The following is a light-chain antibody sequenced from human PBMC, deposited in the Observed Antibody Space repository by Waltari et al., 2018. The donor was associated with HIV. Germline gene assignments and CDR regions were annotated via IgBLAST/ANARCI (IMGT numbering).Light chain of an antibody. J-gene: IGKJ2*02. V-gene: IGKV3D-15*03. CDR1: QSIGSY. CDR2: GAS. CDR3: HQYHDWPRCT. Sequence: TIMTQSPVTLSVAPGDRVTLSCRASQSIGSYLAWYQQKTGQPPRLLVYGASVRATDIPARFSGSGSGTDFNLIIDDVHHDDCAVYYCHQYHDWPRCTFGQGTRVDIK.